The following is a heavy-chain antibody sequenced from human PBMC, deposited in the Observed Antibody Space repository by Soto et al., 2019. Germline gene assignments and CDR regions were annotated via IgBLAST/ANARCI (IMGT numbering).Heavy chain of an antibody. CDR1: GYTFSSYA. V-gene: IGHV3-23*01. J-gene: IGHJ6*02. Sequence: PGGSLRLSCAASGYTFSSYAMSWVRQAPGKGLEWVSAISGSGGSTYYADSVKGRFTISRDNSKNTLYLQMNSLRAEDTAVYYCAKALLDCSSTSGAGRDYYYYGMEGWGQGTTVTVAS. D-gene: IGHD2-2*01. CDR3: AKALLDCSSTSGAGRDYYYYGMEG. CDR2: ISGSGGST.